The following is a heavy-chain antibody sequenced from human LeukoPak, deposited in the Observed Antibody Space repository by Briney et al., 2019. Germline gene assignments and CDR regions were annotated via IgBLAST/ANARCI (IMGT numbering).Heavy chain of an antibody. CDR2: IHPGDSDT. CDR1: GYSFTSYW. V-gene: IGHV5-51*01. J-gene: IGHJ4*02. Sequence: GESLKISCKGSGYSFTSYWIAWVRQMPGKGLEWMGIIHPGDSDTRYSPSFQGQVTISADKSITTAYLQWSSLKASDTAMYYCARAPPGIVVAATRFDYWGQGTLVTVSS. D-gene: IGHD2-15*01. CDR3: ARAPPGIVVAATRFDY.